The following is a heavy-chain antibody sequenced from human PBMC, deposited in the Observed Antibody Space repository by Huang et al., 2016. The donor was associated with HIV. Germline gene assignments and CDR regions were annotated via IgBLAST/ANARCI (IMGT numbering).Heavy chain of an antibody. CDR2: VSASGST. J-gene: IGHJ3*01. V-gene: IGHV4-4*07. CDR3: ATDYRDGFDV. Sequence: QVQLQESGPGLLKSSETLSLTCTLSGCSISGFYWSWIRQPAGKGLEWIGRVSASGSTYYNPSLKSRVTMSIDTSKNQFSLNVTSVTAADSAMYYCATDYRDGFDVWGQVTMVTVSS. D-gene: IGHD3-10*01. CDR1: GCSISGFY.